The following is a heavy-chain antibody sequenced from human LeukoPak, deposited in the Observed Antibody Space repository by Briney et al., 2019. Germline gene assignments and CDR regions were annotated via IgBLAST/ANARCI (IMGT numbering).Heavy chain of an antibody. D-gene: IGHD1-1*01. CDR3: ASWPTNENLDYYYGMDV. CDR2: IIPIFGTA. J-gene: IGHJ6*02. V-gene: IGHV1-69*13. CDR1: GGTFSSYA. Sequence: SVKVSCKASGGTFSSYAISWVRQAPGQGLEWMGEIIPIFGTANYAQKFQGRVTITADESTSTAYMELSNLRSEDTAVYYCASWPTNENLDYYYGMDVWGQGTTVTVSS.